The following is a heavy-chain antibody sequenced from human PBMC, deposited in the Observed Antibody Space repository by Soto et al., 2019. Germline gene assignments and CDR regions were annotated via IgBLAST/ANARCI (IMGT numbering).Heavy chain of an antibody. Sequence: PGRSLRLSGAASGFTFSSYASGWFREAPGKGLEWVSAISCSGGSTYYADSVKGRFTISRDNSKNTLYLQMNSLRAEDTAVYYCAKSQYNWNYVLAGENYSYYGMDVWGQGTTVTVSS. J-gene: IGHJ6*02. CDR2: ISCSGGST. V-gene: IGHV3-23*01. CDR3: AKSQYNWNYVLAGENYSYYGMDV. CDR1: GFTFSSYA. D-gene: IGHD1-7*01.